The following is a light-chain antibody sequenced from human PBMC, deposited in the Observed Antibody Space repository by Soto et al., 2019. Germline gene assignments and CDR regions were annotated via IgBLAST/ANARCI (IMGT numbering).Light chain of an antibody. V-gene: IGLV4-69*01. Sequence: QPVLTQSPSASASLGAAVKLTCTLSSAHSSYAIAWHQQQPEKGPRYLMKFNSDGSHSKGDGIPDRFSGSSSGAERYLIIAGLQSEDDADYYFQTWGTGIHVFGTGTKVTVL. CDR3: QTWGTGIHV. CDR2: FNSDGSH. CDR1: SAHSSYA. J-gene: IGLJ1*01.